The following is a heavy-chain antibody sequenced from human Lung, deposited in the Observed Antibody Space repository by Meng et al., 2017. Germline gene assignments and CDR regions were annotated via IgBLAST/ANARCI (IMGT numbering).Heavy chain of an antibody. CDR3: SWDDRAVSDY. CDR1: GFYFSNAW. D-gene: IGHD3-9*01. J-gene: IGHJ4*02. Sequence: VESGGDLVKPGGSLILSCAASGFYFSNAWMSWVRQAPGKGLEWVGRIKSNTDGGTAEYAAPVTGRFTISRDDSKSTLYLQLSGLTTDDTGVYYCSWDDRAVSDYWGQGTLVTVSS. CDR2: IKSNTDGGTA. V-gene: IGHV3-15*01.